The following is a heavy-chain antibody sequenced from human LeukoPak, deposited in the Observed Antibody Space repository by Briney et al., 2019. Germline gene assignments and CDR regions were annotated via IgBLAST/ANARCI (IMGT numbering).Heavy chain of an antibody. CDR3: ARGLLRGNWFDP. V-gene: IGHV1-8*03. CDR1: GYTFTSYD. CDR2: MNPNSGNT. Sequence: ASVKVSCKASGYTFTSYDINWERQATGQGLEWMGWMNPNSGNTGYAQKFQGRVTITRNTSISTAYMELSSLRSEDTAVYYCARGLLRGNWFDPWGQGTLVTVSS. J-gene: IGHJ5*02. D-gene: IGHD3-3*01.